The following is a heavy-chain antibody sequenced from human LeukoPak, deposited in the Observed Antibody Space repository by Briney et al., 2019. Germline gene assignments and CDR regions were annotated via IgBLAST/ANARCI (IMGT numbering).Heavy chain of an antibody. CDR2: INHSGST. J-gene: IGHJ6*02. V-gene: IGHV4-34*01. Sequence: SETLSLTCAVYGGSFSGYYWSWIRQPPGKGLEWIGEINHSGSTNYNPSLKSRVTISVDTSKNQFSLKLSSVTAADTAVYYCARAPLAETMVRGAGMDVWGQGTTVTVSS. D-gene: IGHD3-10*01. CDR3: ARAPLAETMVRGAGMDV. CDR1: GGSFSGYY.